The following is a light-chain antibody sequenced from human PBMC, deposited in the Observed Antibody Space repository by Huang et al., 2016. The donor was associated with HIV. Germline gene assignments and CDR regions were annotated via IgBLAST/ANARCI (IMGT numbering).Light chain of an antibody. Sequence: DIQMTQSPSSLSASVGDRVTITCRASQNIGRDLNWYQQKSGKAPKLLIYAASSVQRGVPSRFSGIGFGTDFTLTISSLQPEDFATYYRQQSYSITRYTFGQGTKVEIK. CDR1: QNIGRD. V-gene: IGKV1-39*01. J-gene: IGKJ2*01. CDR3: QQSYSITRYT. CDR2: AAS.